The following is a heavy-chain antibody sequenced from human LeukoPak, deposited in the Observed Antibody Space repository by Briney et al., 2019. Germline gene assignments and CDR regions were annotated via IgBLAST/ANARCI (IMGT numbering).Heavy chain of an antibody. V-gene: IGHV3-53*01. CDR2: IYSGGST. CDR3: ARGGITMVRGVIQYYYYGMDV. CDR1: GFTVSSNY. Sequence: GGSLRLSCAASGFTVSSNYMSWVRQAPGKGLEWVSVIYSGGSTYYADSVKGRFTISRDNSKNTLYLQMNSLRAEDTAVYYCARGGITMVRGVIQYYYYGMDVWGQGTTVTVSS. J-gene: IGHJ6*02. D-gene: IGHD3-10*01.